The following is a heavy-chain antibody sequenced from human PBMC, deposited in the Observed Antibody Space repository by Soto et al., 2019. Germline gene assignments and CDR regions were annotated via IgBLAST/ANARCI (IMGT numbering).Heavy chain of an antibody. D-gene: IGHD1-1*01. CDR2: INPTDSNT. Sequence: PGESLKISCQVSGYNFANFLVGWVRQMPGKGLEWMGIINPTDSNTKYSPSFQGQVTISADKSINTAYMDWSSLQAPDTAMYYCASTTDGRFNWPHWGQGTQVTVSS. CDR3: ASTTDGRFNWPH. J-gene: IGHJ4*02. V-gene: IGHV5-51*01. CDR1: GYNFANFL.